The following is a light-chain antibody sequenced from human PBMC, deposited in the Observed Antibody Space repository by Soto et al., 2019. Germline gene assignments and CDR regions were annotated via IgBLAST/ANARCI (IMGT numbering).Light chain of an antibody. J-gene: IGKJ1*01. CDR1: QSLLHGDGYNY. CDR3: MQALQTPWT. V-gene: IGKV2-28*01. CDR2: LGS. Sequence: DNVMTQSPLSLPVTPGEPASISCRSSQSLLHGDGYNYLDWYLQKPGQSPQLLIYLGSSRASGVPDRFSGSGSGTYFTLTISRVEAEDFGVYYCMQALQTPWTFGQGTKVDIK.